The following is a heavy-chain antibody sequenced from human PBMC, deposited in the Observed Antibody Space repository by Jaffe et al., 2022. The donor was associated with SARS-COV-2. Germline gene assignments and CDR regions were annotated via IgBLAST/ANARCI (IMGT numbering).Heavy chain of an antibody. J-gene: IGHJ4*02. CDR1: GFIVSSNY. V-gene: IGHV3-66*02. CDR2: IYNSGST. Sequence: EVQVVESGGGLVQPGGSLRLSCAASGFIVSSNYMNWVRQAPGKGLEWVSVIYNSGSTYYADSVKGRFTISRDNSKNTVYLQMTSLRPEDTAVYYCARDLTGDWGPFDCWGQGTLVTVSS. D-gene: IGHD7-27*01. CDR3: ARDLTGDWGPFDC.